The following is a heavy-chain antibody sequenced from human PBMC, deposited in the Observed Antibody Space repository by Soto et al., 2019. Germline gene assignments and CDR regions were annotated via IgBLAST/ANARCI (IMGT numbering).Heavy chain of an antibody. D-gene: IGHD3-16*02. CDR3: ARGVNYDYVWGSYRDAFDI. Sequence: QVQLVESGGGVVQPGRSLRLSCAASGFTFSSYGMHWVRQAPGKGLEWVAVIWYDGSNKYYADSVKGRFTISRDNSKNTLHLQMNSLRAEDTAVYYCARGVNYDYVWGSYRDAFDIWGQGTMVTVSS. V-gene: IGHV3-33*01. CDR1: GFTFSSYG. J-gene: IGHJ3*02. CDR2: IWYDGSNK.